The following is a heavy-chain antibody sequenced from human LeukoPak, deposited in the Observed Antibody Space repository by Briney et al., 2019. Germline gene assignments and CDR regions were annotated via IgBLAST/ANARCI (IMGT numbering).Heavy chain of an antibody. CDR3: ARGPMVRTNLFDY. CDR1: GFTFSSYW. D-gene: IGHD3-10*01. Sequence: GGSLRLSCAASGFTFSSYWMHWVRQAPGKGLVWVSRINIDGSITSYADSVKGRFTISRDNAKNTLYLQMNSLRAEDTAVYYCARGPMVRTNLFDYWGQGTLVTVSS. V-gene: IGHV3-74*01. CDR2: INIDGSIT. J-gene: IGHJ4*02.